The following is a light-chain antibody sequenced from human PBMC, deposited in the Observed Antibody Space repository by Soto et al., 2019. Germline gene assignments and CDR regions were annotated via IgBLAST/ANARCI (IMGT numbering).Light chain of an antibody. CDR3: QQANSFPQIT. J-gene: IGKJ5*01. Sequence: DIQMTQSPSSVSASVGDRVTITCRASQDISIWLAWYQQKPGEAPKLLIYGASSLQSGVPSRFSGSGSGTDFTLTISSLQPEEFATYYCQQANSFPQITFGQGTRLEIK. CDR1: QDISIW. CDR2: GAS. V-gene: IGKV1-12*01.